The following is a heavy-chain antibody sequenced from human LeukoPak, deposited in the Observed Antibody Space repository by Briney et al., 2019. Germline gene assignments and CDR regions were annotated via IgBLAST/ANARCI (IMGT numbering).Heavy chain of an antibody. V-gene: IGHV3-21*01. CDR1: GFTFSSYS. J-gene: IGHJ6*02. CDR2: ISSSSSYI. CDR3: ARDRAEESRDGYNYWDV. Sequence: GGSLRLSCAASGFTFSSYSMNWVRQAPGKGLEWVSSISSSSSYIYYADSVKGRFTISRDNAKNSLYLQMNSLRAEDTAVYYCARDRAEESRDGYNYWDVWGQGTTVNVSS. D-gene: IGHD5-24*01.